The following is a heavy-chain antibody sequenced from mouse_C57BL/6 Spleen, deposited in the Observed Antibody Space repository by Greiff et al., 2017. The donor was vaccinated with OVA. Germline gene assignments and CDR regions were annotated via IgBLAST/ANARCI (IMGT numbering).Heavy chain of an antibody. CDR2: IDPEDGET. Sequence: EVKVEESGAELVKPGASVKLSCTASGFNIKDYYMHWVKQRTEQGLVWIGRIDPEDGETKYAPKFQGKATITADTSTNTAYLQLSSLSSEVTAVYYCARSVGYHCYFAVWGTGTPVTLSS. V-gene: IGHV14-2*01. CDR1: GFNIKDYY. D-gene: IGHD2-2*01. J-gene: IGHJ1*03. CDR3: ARSVGYHCYFAV.